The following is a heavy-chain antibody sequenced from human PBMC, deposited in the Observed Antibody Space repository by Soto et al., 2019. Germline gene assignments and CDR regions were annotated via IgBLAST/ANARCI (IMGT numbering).Heavy chain of an antibody. D-gene: IGHD5-18*01. CDR2: IYYSGTT. J-gene: IGHJ6*02. CDR1: GGSISSGDYY. CDR3: ARALKQPWPHYYYGMDV. V-gene: IGHV4-30-4*01. Sequence: SETLSLTCTVSGGSISSGDYYWSWIRQPPGKGLEWIGYIYYSGTTYYNPSLKSRVTISVDTSKNQFSLKVSSVTAADTAVYYCARALKQPWPHYYYGMDVWGQGTTVTVSS.